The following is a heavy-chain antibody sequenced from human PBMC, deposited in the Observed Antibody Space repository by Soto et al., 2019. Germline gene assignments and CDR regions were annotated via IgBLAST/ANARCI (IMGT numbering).Heavy chain of an antibody. V-gene: IGHV3-11*05. D-gene: IGHD5-18*01. CDR3: SGDTRDTVLAQDSVFEF. J-gene: IGHJ3*01. Sequence: GKELEWVSYISSSSSYTNYADSVKCRFTISRDNAKNSLYLQMNSLRAEDTAVYYFSGDTRDTVLAQDSVFEFWGHGTMDTVTS. CDR2: ISSSSSYT.